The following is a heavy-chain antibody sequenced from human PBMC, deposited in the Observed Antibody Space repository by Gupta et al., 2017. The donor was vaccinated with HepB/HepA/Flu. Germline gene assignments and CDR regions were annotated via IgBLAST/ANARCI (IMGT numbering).Heavy chain of an antibody. CDR3: SHGARQWLAMGGYYFYYMDV. CDR1: GFSLRTSGVG. D-gene: IGHD6-19*01. V-gene: IGHV2-5*01. CDR2: ISWKNDQ. Sequence: TGTCTFSGFSLRTSGVGVGWIRQPPGKALEWLALISWKNDQFYSPSLKTRLTITKDTSRNRVVLTMTNMDPVDTATYYCSHGARQWLAMGGYYFYYMDVWGKGATVTVSS. J-gene: IGHJ6*03.